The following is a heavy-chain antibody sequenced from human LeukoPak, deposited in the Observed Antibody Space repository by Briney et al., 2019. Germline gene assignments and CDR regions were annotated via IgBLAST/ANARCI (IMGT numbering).Heavy chain of an antibody. CDR1: GFTFSSYS. D-gene: IGHD3-10*01. Sequence: GALRLSCAASGFTFSSYSMNWVRQAPGKGLEWVSSISSSSSYIYYADSVRGRFTISRDNAKNSLYLQMNGLRAEDTAVYYCAGGGEYLLDYWGLGTLVTVSS. CDR3: AGGGEYLLDY. J-gene: IGHJ4*02. CDR2: ISSSSSYI. V-gene: IGHV3-21*01.